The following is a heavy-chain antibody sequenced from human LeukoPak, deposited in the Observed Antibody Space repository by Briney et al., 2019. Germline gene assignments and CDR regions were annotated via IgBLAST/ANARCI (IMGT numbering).Heavy chain of an antibody. J-gene: IGHJ4*02. CDR1: GYTFTSYA. V-gene: IGHV1-3*01. CDR3: ASSSRSVGILFDY. Sequence: ASVKVSCKASGYTFTSYAMHWVRQAPGQRLEWMGWINAGNGNTKYSQKFQGRVTIARDTSASTAYMELSSLRSEDTAVYYCASSSRSVGILFDYWGQGTLVTVSS. CDR2: INAGNGNT. D-gene: IGHD1-26*01.